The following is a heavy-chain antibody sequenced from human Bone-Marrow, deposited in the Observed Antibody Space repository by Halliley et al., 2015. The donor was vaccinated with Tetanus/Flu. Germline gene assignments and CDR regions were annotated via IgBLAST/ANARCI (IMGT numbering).Heavy chain of an antibody. CDR1: GFRFDDYA. Sequence: SLRLSCEASGFRFDDYAMHWVRQAPGKGLEWVSGINWNGDTIVYGDSVKGRLTISRDNAKNSIYLQMNNLRPEDTALYYCGKDKVLAVAGMIDSWGQGALVSVSS. CDR2: INWNGDTI. D-gene: IGHD6-19*01. J-gene: IGHJ4*02. CDR3: GKDKVLAVAGMIDS. V-gene: IGHV3-9*01.